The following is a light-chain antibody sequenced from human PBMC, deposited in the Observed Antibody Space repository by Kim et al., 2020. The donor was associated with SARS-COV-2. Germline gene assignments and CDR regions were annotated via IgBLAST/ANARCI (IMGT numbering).Light chain of an antibody. Sequence: SVSVGDVVTVTCRPRQIISSYLTLYQQKPGKAPTLLIYAAASLQSGVPSRFSGSGSGTDFTLTISSLQPKDFTTYYCQLSYSTPYTFGQGTKLEI. CDR1: QIISSY. CDR3: QLSYSTPYT. J-gene: IGKJ2*01. V-gene: IGKV1-39*01. CDR2: AAA.